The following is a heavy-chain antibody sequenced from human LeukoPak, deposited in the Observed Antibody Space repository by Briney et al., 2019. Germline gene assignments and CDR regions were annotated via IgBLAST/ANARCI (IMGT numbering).Heavy chain of an antibody. CDR1: GYTFTSYG. J-gene: IGHJ4*02. D-gene: IGHD2-21*02. Sequence: ASVKVSCKASGYTFTSYGISWVRQAPGQGLEWMGWISAYNGNTNYAQKLQGRVTMTTDTSTSTAYMELRSLRSDDTAVYYCATYCRGDCAADYWGQGTLVTVSS. CDR3: ATYCRGDCAADY. CDR2: ISAYNGNT. V-gene: IGHV1-18*01.